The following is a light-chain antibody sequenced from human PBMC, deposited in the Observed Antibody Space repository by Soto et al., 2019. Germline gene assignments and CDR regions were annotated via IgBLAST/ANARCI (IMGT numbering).Light chain of an antibody. J-gene: IGLJ2*01. CDR2: SNN. CDR1: SSNIGSNA. V-gene: IGLV1-44*01. CDR3: AAWDDSLNGHVV. Sequence: QSVLTQPPSASGTPGQRVTISCSGSSSNIGSNAVNWYQQLPGTAPKLLIYSNNQRPSGVPDRFSGAKSGTSASLAISGLQSEEEADDYCAAWDDSLNGHVVFGGGTKLTVL.